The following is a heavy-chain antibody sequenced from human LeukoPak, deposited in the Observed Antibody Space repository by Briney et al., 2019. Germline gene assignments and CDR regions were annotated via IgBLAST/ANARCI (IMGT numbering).Heavy chain of an antibody. CDR1: GFTFSSYG. V-gene: IGHV3-30*18. CDR3: AKGYSSTSSSFFDF. J-gene: IGHJ4*02. D-gene: IGHD6-6*01. CDR2: ISYDGSNK. Sequence: GGSLRLSCAASGFTFSSYGMHWVRQAPGKGLEWVAVISYDGSNKYYADSVKGRFTISRDNSKNTLYLQMNSLRAEDTAVYYCAKGYSSTSSSFFDFWGQGTLVTISS.